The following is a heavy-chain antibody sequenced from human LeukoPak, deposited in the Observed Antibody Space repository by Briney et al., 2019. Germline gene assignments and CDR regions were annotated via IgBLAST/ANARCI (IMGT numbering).Heavy chain of an antibody. Sequence: SETLSLTCTVSGGSISSSSYYWGCIRQPPGKGLEWIGSIYYSGSTYYNPSLNSRVTISVDTSKNQFSLKLSSVTAADTAVYYCARLSVATTTYRDYSGQGTLVTVSS. CDR1: GGSISSSSYY. CDR2: IYYSGST. J-gene: IGHJ4*02. CDR3: ARLSVATTTYRDY. V-gene: IGHV4-39*01. D-gene: IGHD5-12*01.